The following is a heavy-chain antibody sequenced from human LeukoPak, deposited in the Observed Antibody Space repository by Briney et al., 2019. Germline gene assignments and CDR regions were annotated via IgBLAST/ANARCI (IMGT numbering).Heavy chain of an antibody. CDR2: MYYSGTT. CDR3: ARDPYYYDSSGYQG. V-gene: IGHV4-59*12. J-gene: IGHJ4*02. CDR1: GGSISSYY. Sequence: SETLSLTCTVSGGSISSYYWSWIRQPPGKGLEWIGYMYYSGTTNYNPSLKSRVTISVDTSKNQFSLKLSSVTAADTAVYYCARDPYYYDSSGYQGWGQGTLVTVSS. D-gene: IGHD3-22*01.